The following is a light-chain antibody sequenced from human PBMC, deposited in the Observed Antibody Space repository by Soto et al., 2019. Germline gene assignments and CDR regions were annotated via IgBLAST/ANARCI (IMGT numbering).Light chain of an antibody. CDR3: LQNYNYPWT. Sequence: AIQMTQFPSSLSASVRDRVTVTCRASQDIRNDLGWYQQKPGKAPKLLIYAASSLQSGVPSRFSGSGSGTQFTLTISSLQPEDVATYYCLQNYNYPWTCGQGTKVDI. CDR2: AAS. J-gene: IGKJ1*01. CDR1: QDIRND. V-gene: IGKV1-6*01.